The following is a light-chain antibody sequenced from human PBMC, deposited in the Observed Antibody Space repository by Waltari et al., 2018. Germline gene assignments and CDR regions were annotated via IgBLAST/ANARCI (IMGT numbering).Light chain of an antibody. CDR3: QQYERRPPWT. J-gene: IGKJ1*01. CDR1: QSVGTN. CDR2: GAS. V-gene: IGKV3-15*01. Sequence: EIVMTQSPATLSVSAGERVTLSCRPSQSVGTNLAWYQHRPGQAPRLLLFGASTRATGVPARFYGGGSGTEFTLTITSIESDDYALYYCQQYERRPPWTFGQGTKVEIK.